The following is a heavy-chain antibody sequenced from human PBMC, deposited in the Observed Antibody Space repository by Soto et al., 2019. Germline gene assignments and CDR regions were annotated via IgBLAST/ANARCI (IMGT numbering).Heavy chain of an antibody. D-gene: IGHD3-10*01. CDR3: ARAGIYDSGYHYGLDV. J-gene: IGHJ6*02. CDR2: ISSSGAYI. Sequence: PGGSLRLSCAASGFSFGTYSMNWVRQAPGKGLEWVSSISSSGAYIYYADSMKGRFTISRDNAKKSVYLQMNSLRAEDTAVYYCARAGIYDSGYHYGLDVSGQGTTVTVSS. CDR1: GFSFGTYS. V-gene: IGHV3-21*01.